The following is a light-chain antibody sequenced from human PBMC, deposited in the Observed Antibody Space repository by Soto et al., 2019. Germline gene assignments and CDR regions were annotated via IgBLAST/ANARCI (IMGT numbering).Light chain of an antibody. J-gene: IGKJ1*01. Sequence: DIQMTQSPSTLSASVGDRVTITCRASQSISSWLTWYQQKAGQAPKLLIYKASIVESGVPSRFSGSGSGTKFTLTIISLQPDDSATYYCQQYSYFPPFGQGTRVEV. CDR1: QSISSW. CDR2: KAS. V-gene: IGKV1-5*03. CDR3: QQYSYFPP.